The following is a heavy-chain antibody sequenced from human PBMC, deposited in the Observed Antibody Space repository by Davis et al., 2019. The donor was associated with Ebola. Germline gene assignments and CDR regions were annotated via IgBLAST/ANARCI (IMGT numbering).Heavy chain of an antibody. J-gene: IGHJ4*02. CDR1: GGSMSSYY. V-gene: IGHV4-59*01. D-gene: IGHD4-11*01. Sequence: GSLRLSCTVSGGSMSSYYWSWIRQPPGKGLEWIGNIYYSGTTNYNPSLKSRVTISGDTSKNQFSLNVNSVTAADTAMYYCARTPQYTNYGSYFDYWGQGALVTVSS. CDR3: ARTPQYTNYGSYFDY. CDR2: IYYSGTT.